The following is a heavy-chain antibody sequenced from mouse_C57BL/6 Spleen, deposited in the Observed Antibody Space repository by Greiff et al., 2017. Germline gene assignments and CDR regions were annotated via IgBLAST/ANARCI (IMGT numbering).Heavy chain of an antibody. J-gene: IGHJ4*01. CDR2: ISSGSSTI. V-gene: IGHV5-17*01. D-gene: IGHD2-4*01. Sequence: EVMLVESGGGLVKPGGSLKLSCAAPGFTFSDYGMHWVRQAPEKGLAWVPYISSGSSTIYYADPVKGLFTISRDNAKNTLFLQMTSLRSEDTAMYYCARNDYARYAMDYWGQGTSDTVSS. CDR3: ARNDYARYAMDY. CDR1: GFTFSDYG.